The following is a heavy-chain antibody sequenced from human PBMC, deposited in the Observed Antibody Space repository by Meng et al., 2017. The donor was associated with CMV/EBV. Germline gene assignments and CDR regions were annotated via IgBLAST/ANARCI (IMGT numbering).Heavy chain of an antibody. J-gene: IGHJ4*02. D-gene: IGHD6-13*01. CDR2: INPNSGGT. V-gene: IGHV1-2*02. CDR3: ARVNQVRIAAAGIGH. CDR1: GYTFTGYY. Sequence: ASVKVSCKASGYTFTGYYMHWVRQAPGQGLEWMGWINPNSGGTNYAQKFQGRVTMTRDTSISTAYMELSRLRSDDTAVYYCARVNQVRIAAAGIGHWGQGTLVTVSS.